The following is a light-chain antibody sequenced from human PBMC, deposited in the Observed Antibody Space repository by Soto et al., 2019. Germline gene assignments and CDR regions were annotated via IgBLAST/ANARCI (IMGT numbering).Light chain of an antibody. CDR1: SSNIGSNY. CDR2: RNN. CDR3: AAWDDSRSGLV. J-gene: IGLJ2*01. Sequence: QSVLTQPPSASGTPGQRVTISCSGSSSNIGSNYVYWYQQLPGTAPKLLIYRNNQRPSGVPDRFSGSKSGTSASLAISGLRSEDEADYYCAAWDDSRSGLVVGGGTKLTVL. V-gene: IGLV1-47*01.